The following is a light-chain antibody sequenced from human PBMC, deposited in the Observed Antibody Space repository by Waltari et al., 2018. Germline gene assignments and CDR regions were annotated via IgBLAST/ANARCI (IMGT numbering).Light chain of an antibody. CDR2: DAS. CDR3: QQRSNWPRT. CDR1: QSVSSY. V-gene: IGKV3-11*01. J-gene: IGKJ1*01. Sequence: EIVLTQSPATLSLSPGDRAPLSCRASQSVSSYLAWYQQKPGQAPRLLIYDASNRATGIPARFSGSGSETDFTLTISSLEPEDFAVYYCQQRSNWPRTFGQGTKVEIK.